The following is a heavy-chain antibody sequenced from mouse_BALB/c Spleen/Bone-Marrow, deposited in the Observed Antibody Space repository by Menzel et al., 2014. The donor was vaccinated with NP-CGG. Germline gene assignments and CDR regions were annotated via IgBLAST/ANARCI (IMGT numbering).Heavy chain of an antibody. Sequence: DVKLVESGPELVKPGASVKMSCKASGYTFTDYYMDWVKQSHGESFEWIGRVNPYNGGTSYNQKFKGKATLTVDKSSSTAYMELNSLTSEDSAVYYCARRMITTPARVDYWGRGTTLTVSS. CDR3: ARRMITTPARVDY. CDR2: VNPYNGGT. D-gene: IGHD2-3*01. V-gene: IGHV1-19*01. CDR1: GYTFTDYY. J-gene: IGHJ2*01.